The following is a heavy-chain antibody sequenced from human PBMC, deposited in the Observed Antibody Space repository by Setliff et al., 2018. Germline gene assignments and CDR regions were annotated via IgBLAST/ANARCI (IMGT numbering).Heavy chain of an antibody. CDR2: ISSSGSTI. CDR3: ARRNSAYDYIEY. CDR1: GFTFSDYY. V-gene: IGHV3-11*01. D-gene: IGHD5-12*01. J-gene: IGHJ4*02. Sequence: AGGSLRLSCAASGFTFSDYYMNWIRQAPGKGLESVSYISSSGSTIYSADSVKGRFTISRDNAKNTLYLQMNSLRADDTAVYYCARRNSAYDYIEYWGRGTLVTVSS.